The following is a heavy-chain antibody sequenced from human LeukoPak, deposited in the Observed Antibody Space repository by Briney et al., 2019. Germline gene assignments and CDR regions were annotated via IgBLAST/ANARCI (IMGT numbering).Heavy chain of an antibody. V-gene: IGHV4-59*08. CDR3: AGVTVTYFDY. J-gene: IGHJ4*02. CDR2: IYYTGST. CDR1: GGSISSYY. D-gene: IGHD4-17*01. Sequence: SETLSLTCTLAGGSISSYYWSWIRQPPGKALEWIGYIYYTGSTSYNPSLTSRVTISVDMSKNQFSLKLSSVTAADTAVYYCAGVTVTYFDYWGQGTLVTVSS.